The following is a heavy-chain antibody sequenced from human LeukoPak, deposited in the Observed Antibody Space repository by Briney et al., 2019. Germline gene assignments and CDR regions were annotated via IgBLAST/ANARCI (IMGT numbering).Heavy chain of an antibody. CDR1: GGSFSGYY. V-gene: IGHV4-34*01. D-gene: IGHD4/OR15-4a*01. CDR2: INHSGST. Sequence: SETLSLTCAVYGGSFSGYYWSWIRQPPGKGLEWIGEINHSGSTNYNPSLKSRVTISVDTSKYRFSLKLSSVTAADTAVYYCARAYGGNPPAGYWGQGTLVTVSS. CDR3: ARAYGGNPPAGY. J-gene: IGHJ4*02.